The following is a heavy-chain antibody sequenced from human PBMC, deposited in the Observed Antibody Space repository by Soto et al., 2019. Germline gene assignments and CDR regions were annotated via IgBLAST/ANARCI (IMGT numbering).Heavy chain of an antibody. CDR1: GGFIISYY. D-gene: IGHD1-26*01. Sequence: SETLSLTCTVSGGFIISYYWSWIRQPPGKGLEWIGYIYYSGSTNYNPSLKSRVTISVDTSKNQFSLKLTSVTAADTAVYYCARRYGGNFDDWGQGTLVTVSS. J-gene: IGHJ4*02. CDR2: IYYSGST. CDR3: ARRYGGNFDD. V-gene: IGHV4-59*01.